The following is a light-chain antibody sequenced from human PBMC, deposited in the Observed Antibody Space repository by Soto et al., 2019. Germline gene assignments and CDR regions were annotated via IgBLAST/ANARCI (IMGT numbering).Light chain of an antibody. CDR1: QSISNNY. CDR3: QQYVTSPYT. V-gene: IGKV3-20*01. J-gene: IGKJ2*01. CDR2: GAS. Sequence: DIVLTQSPGTLSLPPGEAATLSCRASQSISNNYLAWYQQQPGQAPRLVIHGASSRATDIPDRFSGSGSGTDFTLTISRLEPEDFAVYYCQQYVTSPYTFGQGTKLEI.